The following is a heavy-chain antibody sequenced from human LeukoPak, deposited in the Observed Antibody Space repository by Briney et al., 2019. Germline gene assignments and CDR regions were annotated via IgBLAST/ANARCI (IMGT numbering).Heavy chain of an antibody. D-gene: IGHD5-18*01. CDR2: IISSGGVT. J-gene: IGHJ4*02. CDR1: GFPFSSYA. V-gene: IGHV3-23*01. CDR3: AKNAGYSYGLYYFDY. Sequence: GGSLRLSCAASGFPFSSYAMSWVRQAPGKGLEWVSSIISSGGVTYYADSVKGRFTISRDNSKNTVYLQMDSLRAEDSAVYYCAKNAGYSYGLYYFDYWGQGTLVTVSS.